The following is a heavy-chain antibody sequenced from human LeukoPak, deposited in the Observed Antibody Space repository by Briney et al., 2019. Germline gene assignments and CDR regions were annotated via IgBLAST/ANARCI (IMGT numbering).Heavy chain of an antibody. CDR3: ARHGGTLDYFDY. CDR2: ISDGGVT. J-gene: IGHJ4*02. D-gene: IGHD1-26*01. V-gene: IGHV4-59*08. Sequence: SETLSLTCNVSGGSISTYCWSWIRQPPGKGLEWIGYISDGGVTSYNPSLKGCVTISVDSPKNRFSLRLTSLTAVDTALYYCARHGGTLDYFDYWGPGSLVTVSS. CDR1: GGSISTYC.